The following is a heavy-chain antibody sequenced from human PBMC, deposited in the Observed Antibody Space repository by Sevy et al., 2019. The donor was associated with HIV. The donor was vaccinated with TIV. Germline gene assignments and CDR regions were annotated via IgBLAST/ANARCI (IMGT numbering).Heavy chain of an antibody. CDR1: GFTFSSYA. Sequence: GGSLRLSCAASGFTFSSYAMNWVRQAPGKGLEWVSSIFGDGDITYYADSVKGRFTISRDKSKNTLYLQMPSLRAEDTAVYYCAGGRYDSSGSFDAFDIWGQGTMVTVSS. D-gene: IGHD3-22*01. CDR3: AGGRYDSSGSFDAFDI. CDR2: IFGDGDIT. J-gene: IGHJ3*02. V-gene: IGHV3-23*01.